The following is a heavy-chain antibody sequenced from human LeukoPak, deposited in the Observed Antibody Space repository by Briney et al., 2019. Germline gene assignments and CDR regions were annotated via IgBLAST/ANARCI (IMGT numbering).Heavy chain of an antibody. V-gene: IGHV5-51*01. D-gene: IGHD6-19*01. Sequence: GESLKISCKGSGYSFTGYWIGWVRQAPGRGLEWMGIIYPDDSDTRYSPSLQGQVTISADKSISTAYLQWSSLKASDTAIYYCARQGAGDAFDIWGQGTMVTVSS. CDR3: ARQGAGDAFDI. CDR2: IYPDDSDT. J-gene: IGHJ3*02. CDR1: GYSFTGYW.